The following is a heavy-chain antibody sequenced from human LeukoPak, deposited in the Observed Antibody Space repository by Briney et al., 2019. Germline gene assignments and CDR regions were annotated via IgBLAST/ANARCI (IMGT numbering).Heavy chain of an antibody. CDR3: ARGGSLGDYTAHFDY. J-gene: IGHJ4*02. V-gene: IGHV4-59*01. CDR1: GGSLSSYY. CDR2: IYYCVST. D-gene: IGHD4-17*01. Sequence: SETLSLTCTVSGGSLSSYYWSWIRQPPGPGLEWFGYIYYCVSTNYNPSLKSRVTIAVDTSKDQFSLKLSSVAAADTAVYYCARGGSLGDYTAHFDYWGQGTLVTVSS.